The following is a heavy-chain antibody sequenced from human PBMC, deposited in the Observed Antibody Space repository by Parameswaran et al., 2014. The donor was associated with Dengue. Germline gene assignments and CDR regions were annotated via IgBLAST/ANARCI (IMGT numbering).Heavy chain of an antibody. J-gene: IGHJ6*02. Sequence: WVRQAPGQGLEWMGYINTHTGDPTYAQGFTGRIVFSLNTSVSTAYLQITNLKAEDTAVYYCATFRRSALYVMDVWGQGTTVTVSS. CDR3: ATFRRSALYVMDV. D-gene: IGHD3-10*01. CDR2: INTHTGDP. V-gene: IGHV7-4-1*02.